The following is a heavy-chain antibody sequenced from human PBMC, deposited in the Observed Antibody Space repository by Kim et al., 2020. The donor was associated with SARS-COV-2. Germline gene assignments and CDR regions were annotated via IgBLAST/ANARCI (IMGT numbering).Heavy chain of an antibody. CDR1: GYTFTGYY. Sequence: ASVKVSCKASGYTFTGYYMHWVRQAPGQGLEWMGWINPNSGGTNYAQKFQGRVTMTRDTSISTAYMELSRLRSDDTAVYYCARAKDSSGYPIQLNWFDPWGQGTLVTVSS. J-gene: IGHJ5*02. CDR2: INPNSGGT. V-gene: IGHV1-2*02. CDR3: ARAKDSSGYPIQLNWFDP. D-gene: IGHD3-22*01.